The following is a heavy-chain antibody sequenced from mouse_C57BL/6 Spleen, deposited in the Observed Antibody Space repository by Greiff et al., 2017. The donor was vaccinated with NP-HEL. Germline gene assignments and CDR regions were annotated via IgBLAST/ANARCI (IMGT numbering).Heavy chain of an antibody. CDR2: IYPGDGDT. Sequence: QVQLQQSGPELVKPGASVKISCKASGYAFSSSWMNWVKQRPGKGLEWIGRIYPGDGDTNYNGKFKGKATLTADKSSSTAYMELSSLTSEDSAVYFCARCTTHEAMDYWGQGTSVTVSS. V-gene: IGHV1-82*01. D-gene: IGHD1-1*01. CDR3: ARCTTHEAMDY. J-gene: IGHJ4*01. CDR1: GYAFSSSW.